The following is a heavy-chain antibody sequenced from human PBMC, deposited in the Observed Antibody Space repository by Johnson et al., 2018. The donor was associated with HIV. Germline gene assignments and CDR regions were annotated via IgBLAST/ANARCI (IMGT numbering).Heavy chain of an antibody. CDR1: GFAFSRFA. D-gene: IGHD4-23*01. J-gene: IGHJ3*02. CDR3: ARVNGGAFDT. Sequence: QVQLVESGGNLVQPGGSLRLSCGASGFAFSRFAMHWVRQVPDKGLEWVAVISYDRTNQYHADSVKGRFTISRDNAKNSLYLQMNSLRAEDTALYYCARVNGGAFDTWGQGTVVTVSS. CDR2: ISYDRTNQ. V-gene: IGHV3-30*03.